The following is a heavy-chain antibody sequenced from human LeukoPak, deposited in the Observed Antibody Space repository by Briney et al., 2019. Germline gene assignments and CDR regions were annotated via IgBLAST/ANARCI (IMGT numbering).Heavy chain of an antibody. J-gene: IGHJ4*02. Sequence: AGRSLRLSCAASGNYWMHWVRQAPGKGLVWVSHINSDGGWTSYADSVKGRFTISKDNAKNTVYLQMNSLRAEDTAVYYCVSFYETYWGRGTLVTVSS. D-gene: IGHD2/OR15-2a*01. CDR2: INSDGGWT. V-gene: IGHV3-74*01. CDR3: VSFYETY. CDR1: GNYW.